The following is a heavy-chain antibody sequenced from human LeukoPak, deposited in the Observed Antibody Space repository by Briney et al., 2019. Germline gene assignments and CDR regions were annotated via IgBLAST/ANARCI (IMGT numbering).Heavy chain of an antibody. CDR3: ARGHDWSGTGYCSGGSCYRDEYFQH. J-gene: IGHJ1*01. D-gene: IGHD2-15*01. CDR1: GYSFISYG. Sequence: VASVKVSCKASGYSFISYGISWVRQAPGQGLEWMGWTSPYNGNTNYAQKVRGRVTMTTDTSTSTAYMELRSLRSDDTAVYYCARGHDWSGTGYCSGGSCYRDEYFQHWGQGTLVTVSS. CDR2: TSPYNGNT. V-gene: IGHV1-18*01.